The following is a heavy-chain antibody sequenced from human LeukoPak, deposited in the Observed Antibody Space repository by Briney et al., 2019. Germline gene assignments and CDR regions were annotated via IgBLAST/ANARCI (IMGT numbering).Heavy chain of an antibody. V-gene: IGHV1-18*01. CDR2: ISAYNGNT. Sequence: GASVKVSCKASGYTFTSYGISWVRQAPGQGLEWMGWISAYNGNTNYAQKLQGRVAMTTDTSTSTAYMELRSLRSDDTAAYYCAREGSSGYYSATDAFDIWGQGTMVAVSS. D-gene: IGHD3-22*01. CDR3: AREGSSGYYSATDAFDI. J-gene: IGHJ3*02. CDR1: GYTFTSYG.